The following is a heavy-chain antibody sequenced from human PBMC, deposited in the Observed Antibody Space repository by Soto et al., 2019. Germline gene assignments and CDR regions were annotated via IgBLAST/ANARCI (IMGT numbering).Heavy chain of an antibody. V-gene: IGHV1-18*01. CDR1: GYTFTSYG. CDR2: ISAYNGNT. D-gene: IGHD6-13*01. CDR3: ARLYSSSWYGYYYYYMDV. Sequence: QVQLVQSGAEVKKPGASVKVSCKASGYTFTSYGISWVRQAPGQGLEWMGWISAYNGNTNYAQKLQGRVTMTTDTSTSTAYMELRSLRSADTAVYYCARLYSSSWYGYYYYYMDVWGKGTTVTVSS. J-gene: IGHJ6*03.